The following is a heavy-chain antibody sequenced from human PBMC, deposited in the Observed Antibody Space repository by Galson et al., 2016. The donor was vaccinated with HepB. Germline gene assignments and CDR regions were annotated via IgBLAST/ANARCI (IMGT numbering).Heavy chain of an antibody. CDR1: GFTFSNYG. J-gene: IGHJ4*02. CDR3: AKESYASGNSFRGDFDL. CDR2: VSHDGGTT. D-gene: IGHD3-10*01. V-gene: IGHV3-30*18. Sequence: SLRLSCAASGFTFSNYGMQWVRQAPGKGLEWVAVVSHDGGTTYYADYVEGRFTVSRDNSKNTLYLQMNSLRAEDTAVYYCAKESYASGNSFRGDFDLWGKGTLVTVSS.